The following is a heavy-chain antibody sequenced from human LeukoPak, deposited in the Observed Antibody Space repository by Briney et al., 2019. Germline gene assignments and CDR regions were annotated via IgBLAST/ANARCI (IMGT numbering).Heavy chain of an antibody. CDR1: AYTFANRY. CDR3: RTGGSSYRSASDYFDS. J-gene: IGHJ4*02. V-gene: IGHV1-45*02. CDR2: ITPSDGHT. Sequence: AVKVACTVSAYTFANRYVHWVRQAPGQALEWMGWITPSDGHTKYTQKCKDRVTISRDMSIITVYMELRSFRSEDSAVYSFRTGGSSYRSASDYFDSWGQGTLVAVSS. D-gene: IGHD6-25*01.